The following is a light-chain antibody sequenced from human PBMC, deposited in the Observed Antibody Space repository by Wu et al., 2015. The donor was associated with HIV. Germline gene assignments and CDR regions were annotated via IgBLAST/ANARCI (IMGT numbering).Light chain of an antibody. CDR1: QSVTSSY. V-gene: IGKV3-20*01. CDR2: GAS. CDR3: QQYGRPPGT. Sequence: EIVMTQSPATLSVSPGERATLSCRASQSVTSSYLAWYQQKAGQAPRLLIYGASRRATGIPDRFSGSESGTDFTLTISRLEPEDSAVYYCQQYGRPPGTFGQGTKVEIK. J-gene: IGKJ1*01.